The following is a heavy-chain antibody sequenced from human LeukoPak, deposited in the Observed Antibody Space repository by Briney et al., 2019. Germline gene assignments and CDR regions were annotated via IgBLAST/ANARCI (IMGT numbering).Heavy chain of an antibody. D-gene: IGHD1-26*01. Sequence: SETLSLTCTVSGGSISSSSYYWGWIRQPPGKGLEWIGSIYYSGSTYYNPSLKSRVTISVDTSKNQFSLKPSSVTAADTAVYYCARPMVVGAGDAFDIWGQGTMVTVSS. J-gene: IGHJ3*02. CDR3: ARPMVVGAGDAFDI. CDR2: IYYSGST. CDR1: GGSISSSSYY. V-gene: IGHV4-39*01.